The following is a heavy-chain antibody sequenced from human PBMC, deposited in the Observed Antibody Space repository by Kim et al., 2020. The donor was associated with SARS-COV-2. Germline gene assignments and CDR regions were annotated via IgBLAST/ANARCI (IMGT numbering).Heavy chain of an antibody. CDR2: ISSSSSYI. CDR3: ARDGILSRLFDY. Sequence: GGSLRLSCAASGFTFSSYSMNWVRQAPGKGLECVSSISSSSSYIYYADSVKGRFTISRDNAKNSLYLQMNSLRAEDTAVYYCARDGILSRLFDYWGQGTLVTVSS. V-gene: IGHV3-21*01. D-gene: IGHD1-26*01. CDR1: GFTFSSYS. J-gene: IGHJ4*02.